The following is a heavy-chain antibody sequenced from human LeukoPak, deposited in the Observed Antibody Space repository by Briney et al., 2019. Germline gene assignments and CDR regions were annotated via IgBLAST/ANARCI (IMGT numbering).Heavy chain of an antibody. V-gene: IGHV3-30-3*01. Sequence: GGSLRLSCAASGITFSSYAMHWVRQAPGKGLEWVAVISYDGSNKYYADSVKGRFTISRDNSKNTLYLQMNSLRAEDTAVYYCARDRYDLARYYFDYWGQGTLVTVSS. D-gene: IGHD3-9*01. CDR1: GITFSSYA. J-gene: IGHJ4*02. CDR3: ARDRYDLARYYFDY. CDR2: ISYDGSNK.